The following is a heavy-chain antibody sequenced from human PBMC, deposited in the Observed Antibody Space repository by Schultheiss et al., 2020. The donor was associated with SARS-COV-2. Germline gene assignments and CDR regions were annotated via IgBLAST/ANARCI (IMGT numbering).Heavy chain of an antibody. J-gene: IGHJ4*02. CDR2: IYWNDDK. D-gene: IGHD6-19*01. Sequence: SGPTLVKPTQTLTLTCTFSGFSLSTSGVGVGWIRQPPGKALEWLALIYWNDDKRYSPSLKSRLTITKDTSKNQVVLTMTNMDPVDTATYYCAQGFSSGWYYYWGQGTLGTGSS. CDR1: GFSLSTSGVG. CDR3: AQGFSSGWYYY. V-gene: IGHV2-5*01.